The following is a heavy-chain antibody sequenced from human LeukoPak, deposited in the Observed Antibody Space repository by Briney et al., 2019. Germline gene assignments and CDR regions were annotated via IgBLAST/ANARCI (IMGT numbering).Heavy chain of an antibody. D-gene: IGHD1-26*01. CDR2: IYYSGST. CDR1: GGSISSGGYY. CDR3: ARELSGSYYYYGMDV. J-gene: IGHJ6*02. V-gene: IGHV4-31*03. Sequence: SETLSLTCTVSGGSISSGGYYWSWIRQHPGKGLEWIGYIYYSGSTYYNPSLKSRVTISVDTSKNQFSLKLGSVTAADTAVYYCARELSGSYYYYGMDVWGQGTTVTVSS.